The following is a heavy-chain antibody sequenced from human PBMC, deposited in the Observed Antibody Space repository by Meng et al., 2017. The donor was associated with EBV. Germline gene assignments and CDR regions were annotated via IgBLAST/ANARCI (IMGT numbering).Heavy chain of an antibody. CDR3: ARERTGYYAEY. Sequence: HLLESGAGVTQPGRSLRLSCAASVFTFSGYAMHWVRQAPGKGLDWVAFISYDGSNEWYAGSVKGRFTISRDNSKNTLSLQMNSLRPEDTAIYYCARERTGYYAEYWGQGTLVTVSS. J-gene: IGHJ4*02. D-gene: IGHD3/OR15-3a*01. CDR1: VFTFSGYA. V-gene: IGHV3-30-3*01. CDR2: ISYDGSNE.